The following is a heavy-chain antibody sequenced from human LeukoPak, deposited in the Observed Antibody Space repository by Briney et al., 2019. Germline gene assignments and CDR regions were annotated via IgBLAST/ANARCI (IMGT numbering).Heavy chain of an antibody. V-gene: IGHV4-4*07. CDR2: IYASGST. D-gene: IGHD2-21*01. CDR1: SGSISTYY. Sequence: PSETLSLTCTVSSGSISTYYWSWIRQPAGKGLEYIGRIYASGSTNYNPSLKSRVTMSVDTSKNQFSLKLSSVTAADTAVYYCARAILRRIVGWAPFELSNWFDPWGQGTLVTVSS. CDR3: ARAILRRIVGWAPFELSNWFDP. J-gene: IGHJ5*02.